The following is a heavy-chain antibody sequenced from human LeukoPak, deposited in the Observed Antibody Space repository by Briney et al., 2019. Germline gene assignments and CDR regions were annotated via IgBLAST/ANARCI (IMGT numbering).Heavy chain of an antibody. V-gene: IGHV4-34*01. Sequence: PSETLSLTCAVYGGSFSGYYWSWIPQSPGKGLEWIGEINQSGSTNHNPSLKSRVTISVDTSKNQFSLKVSSVTAADTAVYYCAGGYGSGFAYWGQGTLVTVSS. J-gene: IGHJ4*02. CDR3: AGGYGSGFAY. CDR2: INQSGST. D-gene: IGHD3-10*01. CDR1: GGSFSGYY.